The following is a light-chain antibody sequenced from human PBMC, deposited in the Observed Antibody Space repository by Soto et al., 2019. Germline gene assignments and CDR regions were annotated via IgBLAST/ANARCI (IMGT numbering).Light chain of an antibody. CDR2: AAS. Sequence: DIQLTQSPSFLSASVGDRVTITCRASQGIRSYLNWYQQKPGKAPKLLIYAASSLQSGVPSRFSGSGSGTDFTLTISSLQPEDFATYYCQQSYNSPFNFGPGTKVDIK. CDR1: QGIRSY. CDR3: QQSYNSPFN. V-gene: IGKV1-39*01. J-gene: IGKJ3*01.